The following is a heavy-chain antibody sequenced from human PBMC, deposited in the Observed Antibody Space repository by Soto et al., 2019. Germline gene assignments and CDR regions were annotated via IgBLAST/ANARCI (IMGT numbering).Heavy chain of an antibody. CDR1: GVTFNIFA. D-gene: IGHD2-21*01. J-gene: IGHJ6*02. CDR2: TSYDGTYT. V-gene: IGHV3-30*18. Sequence: QVHLVESGGGVVQPGRSLRLSCAASGVTFNIFAMHWVRQAPGKGLEWVATTSYDGTYTFYAGSVEGRFTISRDDSNDTLFLLLSGLRPEDTAVYYCTKDRQPLAFGYGLDVWGQGTTVTVSS. CDR3: TKDRQPLAFGYGLDV.